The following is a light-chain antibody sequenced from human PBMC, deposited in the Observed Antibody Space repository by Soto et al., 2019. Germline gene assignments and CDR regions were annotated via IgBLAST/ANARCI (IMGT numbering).Light chain of an antibody. V-gene: IGKV3-20*01. Sequence: ENVLTQSPVTLSLSPGERATLSCRASQSVTSNKVAWCQQKPGQAPRLLIRAASTRATGIPDRFSGSGSATDFTLTISRLEPEDFAVYYCQQYGSPPPFTFGQGTKLEIK. J-gene: IGKJ2*01. CDR2: AAS. CDR3: QQYGSPPPFT. CDR1: QSVTSNK.